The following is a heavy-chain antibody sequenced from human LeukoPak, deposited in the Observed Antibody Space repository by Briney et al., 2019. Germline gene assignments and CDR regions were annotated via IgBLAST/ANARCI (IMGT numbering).Heavy chain of an antibody. CDR2: INPNSGGT. D-gene: IGHD3-3*01. V-gene: IGHV1-2*02. J-gene: IGHJ4*02. Sequence: GASVKVSCKASGYTFTGYYMHWVRQAPGQGLEWMGWINPNSGGTNYAQKFQGRVTMTRDTSISTAYMDMSRLRSDDTAVYYCARGQYYDFWSGYYIDYWGQGTLVTVSS. CDR3: ARGQYYDFWSGYYIDY. CDR1: GYTFTGYY.